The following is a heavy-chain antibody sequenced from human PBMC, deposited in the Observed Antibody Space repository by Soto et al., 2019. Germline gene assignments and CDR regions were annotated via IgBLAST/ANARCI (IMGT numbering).Heavy chain of an antibody. V-gene: IGHV3-30*18. Sequence: GGSLRLSCAASGFTFSSYGMRWVRQAPGKGLEWVAVISYDGSNKYYADSVKGRFTISRDNSKNTLYLQMNSLRAEDTAVYYCAKGRFERAPVLFDYWGQGTLVTVSS. D-gene: IGHD2-8*02. CDR3: AKGRFERAPVLFDY. CDR1: GFTFSSYG. CDR2: ISYDGSNK. J-gene: IGHJ4*02.